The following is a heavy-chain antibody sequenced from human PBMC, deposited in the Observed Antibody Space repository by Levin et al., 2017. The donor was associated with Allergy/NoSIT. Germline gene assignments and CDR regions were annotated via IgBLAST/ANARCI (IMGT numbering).Heavy chain of an antibody. Sequence: ASVKVSCAASGFTVSSNYMSWVRQAPGKGLEWVSVIYSGGSTYYADSVKGRFTISRDNSKNTLYLQMNSLRAEDTAVYYCAMGSGDYWGQGTLVTVSS. CDR1: GFTVSSNY. V-gene: IGHV3-66*02. CDR3: AMGSGDY. CDR2: IYSGGST. J-gene: IGHJ4*02. D-gene: IGHD6-25*01.